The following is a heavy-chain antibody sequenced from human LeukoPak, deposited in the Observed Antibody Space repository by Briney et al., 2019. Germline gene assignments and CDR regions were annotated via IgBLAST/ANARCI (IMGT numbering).Heavy chain of an antibody. Sequence: SETLSLTCAVYGGSFSGHYWSWIRQPPGKGLEWIGEINHSGSTNYNPSLKSRVTISVDTSKNQFSLKLSSVTAADTAVYYCARGDGYNYARFDYWGQGTLVTVSS. CDR1: GGSFSGHY. V-gene: IGHV4-34*01. CDR3: ARGDGYNYARFDY. CDR2: INHSGST. D-gene: IGHD5-24*01. J-gene: IGHJ4*02.